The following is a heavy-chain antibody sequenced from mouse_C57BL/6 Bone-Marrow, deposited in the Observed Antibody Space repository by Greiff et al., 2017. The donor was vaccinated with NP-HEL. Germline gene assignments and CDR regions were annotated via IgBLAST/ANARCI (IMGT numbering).Heavy chain of an antibody. CDR3: GRGYGLYYAMDY. V-gene: IGHV1-78*01. J-gene: IGHJ4*01. D-gene: IGHD1-1*02. Sequence: QVQLQQSDAELVKPGASVKISCKVSGYTFTDHTIHWMKQRPEQGLEWIGYIYPGDGSTKYNEKFKGKATLTAAKSSSPAYMQLNTLTSEDAAVYFGGRGYGLYYAMDYWGQGTSVTVSS. CDR2: IYPGDGST. CDR1: GYTFTDHT.